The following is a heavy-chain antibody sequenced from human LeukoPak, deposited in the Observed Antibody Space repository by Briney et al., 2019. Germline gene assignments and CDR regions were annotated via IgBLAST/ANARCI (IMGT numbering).Heavy chain of an antibody. Sequence: GGSLRLSCAASGFTFSNYWMHWVRQAPGKGLVWVSRINSDGSSTSYADSVKGRFTISRDNAKNMLYLQMNSLRAEDTAVYYCARVSSGSYFGYYYYYMDVWGKGTTVTVSS. CDR2: INSDGSST. J-gene: IGHJ6*03. CDR1: GFTFSNYW. V-gene: IGHV3-74*01. D-gene: IGHD1-26*01. CDR3: ARVSSGSYFGYYYYYMDV.